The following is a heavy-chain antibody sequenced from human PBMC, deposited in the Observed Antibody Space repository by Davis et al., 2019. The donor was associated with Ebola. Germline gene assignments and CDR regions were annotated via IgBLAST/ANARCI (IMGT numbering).Heavy chain of an antibody. D-gene: IGHD6-13*01. CDR3: AKDRLGSSWGLVRYYYGMDV. V-gene: IGHV1-2*06. CDR2: VILKSGAT. J-gene: IGHJ6*02. CDR1: GYTFTDYN. Sequence: ASVKVSCKASGYTFTDYNIHWMRQAPGQGLEWLGRVILKSGATNYAQKFQGRVTMTRDTSISTAYMELSSLRSDDTAVYYCAKDRLGSSWGLVRYYYGMDVWGQGTTVTVSS.